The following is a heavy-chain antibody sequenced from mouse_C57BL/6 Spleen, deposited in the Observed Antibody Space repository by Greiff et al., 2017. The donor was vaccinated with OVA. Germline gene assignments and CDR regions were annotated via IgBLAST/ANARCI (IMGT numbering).Heavy chain of an antibody. CDR1: GYTFTSYW. CDR3: ARGNYYSNFTYWYFDV. Sequence: QVQLQQPGAELVKPGASVKLSCKASGYTFTSYWMHWVKQRPGQGLEWIGMIHPNSGSTNYNEKFKSKATLTVDKSSSTAYMQLSSLTSEDSAVYYCARGNYYSNFTYWYFDVWGTGTTVTVSS. V-gene: IGHV1-64*01. CDR2: IHPNSGST. J-gene: IGHJ1*03. D-gene: IGHD2-5*01.